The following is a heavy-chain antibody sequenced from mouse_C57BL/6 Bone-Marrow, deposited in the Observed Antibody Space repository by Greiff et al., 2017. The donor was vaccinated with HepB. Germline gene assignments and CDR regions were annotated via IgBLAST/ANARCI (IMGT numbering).Heavy chain of an antibody. D-gene: IGHD2-3*01. CDR3: ARGWLLDY. CDR1: GYAFSSSW. V-gene: IGHV1-82*01. Sequence: VKLMESGPELVKPGASVKISCKASGYAFSSSWMNWVKQRPGKGLEWIGRIYPGDGDTNYNGKFKGKATLTADKSSSTAYMQLSSLTSEDSAVYFCARGWLLDYWGQGTTLTVSS. CDR2: IYPGDGDT. J-gene: IGHJ2*01.